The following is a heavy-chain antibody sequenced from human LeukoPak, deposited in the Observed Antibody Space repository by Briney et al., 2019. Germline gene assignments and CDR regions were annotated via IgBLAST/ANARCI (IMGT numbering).Heavy chain of an antibody. CDR3: ARDGYDSSGYLGY. D-gene: IGHD3-22*01. CDR2: IYYSGST. CDR1: GGSISSYY. Sequence: SETLSLTCTVSGGSISSYYWSWIRQPPGKGLEWIGYIYYSGSTNYNPSLKSRVTISVDTTKNQFSRKMSSVTAADTAVYYCARDGYDSSGYLGYWGQGTLVTVSS. J-gene: IGHJ4*02. V-gene: IGHV4-59*01.